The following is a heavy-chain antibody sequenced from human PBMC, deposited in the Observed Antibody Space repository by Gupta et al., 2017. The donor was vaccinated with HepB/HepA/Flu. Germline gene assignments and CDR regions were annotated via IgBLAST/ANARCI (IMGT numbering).Heavy chain of an antibody. D-gene: IGHD3-10*01. J-gene: IGHJ4*02. CDR1: GGSFSDYY. V-gene: IGHV4-34*01. Sequence: QVQLQQWGAGLLKPSETLSLTCAVYGGSFSDYYWSWIRQPPGKGLEGMGEINHSGRTKYNPARKRRVTISIEKAKNKAARKLKSVTAAVTAVYYCANVVRGRGVPEYFADGCQGTMVTVYS. CDR2: INHSGRT. CDR3: ANVVRGRGVPEYFAD.